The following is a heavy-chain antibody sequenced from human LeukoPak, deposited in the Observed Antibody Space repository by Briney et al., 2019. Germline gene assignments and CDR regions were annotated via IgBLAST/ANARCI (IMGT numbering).Heavy chain of an antibody. J-gene: IGHJ4*02. CDR1: GGSISSSNW. Sequence: SGTVSLTCAVSGGSISSSNWWSWVRQPPRKGLEWIGEIYHSGSTNYNPSLKSRVTISVDKSKNQFSLKLSSVTAADTAVYYCASWAHGSYSYYFDYWGQGTLVTVSS. V-gene: IGHV4-4*02. D-gene: IGHD1-26*01. CDR2: IYHSGST. CDR3: ASWAHGSYSYYFDY.